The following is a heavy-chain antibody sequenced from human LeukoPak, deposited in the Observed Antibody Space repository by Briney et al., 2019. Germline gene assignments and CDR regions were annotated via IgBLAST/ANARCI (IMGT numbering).Heavy chain of an antibody. CDR1: GFTFSSYW. J-gene: IGHJ6*04. CDR3: AELGITMIGGV. Sequence: PGGSLRLSCAASGFTFSSYWMNWVRQAPGKGLEWVSYISSSGSTIYYADSVKGRFTISRDNAKNSLYLQMNSLRAEGTAVYYCAELGITMIGGVWGKGTTVTISS. V-gene: IGHV3-48*04. CDR2: ISSSGSTI. D-gene: IGHD3-10*02.